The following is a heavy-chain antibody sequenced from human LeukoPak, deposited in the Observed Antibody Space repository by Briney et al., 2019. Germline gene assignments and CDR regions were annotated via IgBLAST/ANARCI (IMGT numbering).Heavy chain of an antibody. CDR1: GFTFSSYG. Sequence: GGSLRLSCAAAGFTFSSYGMHGVRQAPGKGLEWVAVIWYDGSNKYYADSVKGRFTISRDNSKTTLYLQMNSLRAEDTAVYYCARDVPVTTLLDAFDIWGQGTMVTVSS. CDR2: IWYDGSNK. J-gene: IGHJ3*02. D-gene: IGHD4-17*01. V-gene: IGHV3-33*01. CDR3: ARDVPVTTLLDAFDI.